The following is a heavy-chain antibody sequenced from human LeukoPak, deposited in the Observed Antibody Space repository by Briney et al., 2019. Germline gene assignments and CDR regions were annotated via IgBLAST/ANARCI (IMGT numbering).Heavy chain of an antibody. CDR3: ARVHSSGWYGVDY. Sequence: GASVKVSCKASGYTFTGYYMHWVRQAPGQGLEWMGWINPNSGGTNYAQKFQGRVTMTRDTSISTAYMELSRLRSDDTAVYYCARVHSSGWYGVDYWGQGTLVTVSS. CDR1: GYTFTGYY. D-gene: IGHD6-19*01. CDR2: INPNSGGT. V-gene: IGHV1-2*02. J-gene: IGHJ4*02.